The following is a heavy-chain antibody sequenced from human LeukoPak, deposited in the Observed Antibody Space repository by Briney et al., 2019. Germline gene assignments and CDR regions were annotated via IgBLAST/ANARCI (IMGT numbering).Heavy chain of an antibody. J-gene: IGHJ4*02. V-gene: IGHV3-30*02. Sequence: GGSLRLSCVASGFTFSNYAMSWVRQAPGKGLEWVAFIRYDGSNKYYADSVKGRFTISGDNSKNTLYLQMNSLRAEDTAVYYCAKDGWLCGSGSYSHFDYWGQGTLVTVSS. CDR2: IRYDGSNK. CDR1: GFTFSNYA. CDR3: AKDGWLCGSGSYSHFDY. D-gene: IGHD3-10*01.